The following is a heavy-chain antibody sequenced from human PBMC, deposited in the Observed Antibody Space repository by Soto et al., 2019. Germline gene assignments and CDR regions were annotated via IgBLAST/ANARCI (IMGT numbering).Heavy chain of an antibody. CDR1: GNTFPNYA. CDR2: INGGNGNT. D-gene: IGHD6-13*01. Sequence: VQLVQSGAELKKPGASVKVSCKTSGNTFPNYALHWVRQAPGHRPEWMGWINGGNGNTKYSEHFQGRVTFTGHTSAGTAPMALGSLTSADTAAYYCARDDSGSSSSWYIAYLDFWGQGTLVTVSS. V-gene: IGHV1-3*01. J-gene: IGHJ4*02. CDR3: ARDDSGSSSSWYIAYLDF.